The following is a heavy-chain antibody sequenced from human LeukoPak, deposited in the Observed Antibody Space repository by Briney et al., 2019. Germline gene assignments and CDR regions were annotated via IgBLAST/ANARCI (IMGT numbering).Heavy chain of an antibody. V-gene: IGHV3-30-3*01. CDR1: GFTFSSYA. CDR3: AREGPGLDY. J-gene: IGHJ4*02. Sequence: PGGSLRLSCAASGFTFSSYAMHWVRQAPGKGLEWVAVISYDGSNKYYADSVKGRFTISRDNSKNTLYLQMNSLRAEDTAVYYCAREGPGLDYWGQGTLVTVSS. D-gene: IGHD1-14*01. CDR2: ISYDGSNK.